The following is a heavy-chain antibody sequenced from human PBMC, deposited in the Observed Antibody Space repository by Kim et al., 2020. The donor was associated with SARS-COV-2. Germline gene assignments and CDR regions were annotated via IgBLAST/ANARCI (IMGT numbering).Heavy chain of an antibody. D-gene: IGHD6-13*01. Sequence: SETLSLTCTVSGGSVSSGSYYWSWIRQPPGKGLEWIGYIYYSGSTNYNPSLKSRVTISVDTSKNQFSLKLSSVTAADTAVYYCARVGTRAAAGTPNDAFDIWGQGTMVTVSS. V-gene: IGHV4-61*01. CDR3: ARVGTRAAAGTPNDAFDI. CDR1: GGSVSSGSYY. CDR2: IYYSGST. J-gene: IGHJ3*02.